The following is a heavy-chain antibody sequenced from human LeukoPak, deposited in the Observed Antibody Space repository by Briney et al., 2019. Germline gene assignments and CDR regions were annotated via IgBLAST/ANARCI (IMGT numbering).Heavy chain of an antibody. CDR2: ISGSGGST. CDR1: GFTFSSYA. J-gene: IGHJ4*02. V-gene: IGHV3-23*01. D-gene: IGHD5-12*01. CDR3: AKTSHSGYDPDFDY. Sequence: GGSLRLSCAASGFTFSSYAMSWVRQAPGKGLEWVSAISGSGGSTYYADSVKGRFTISRDNSKNTLYLQMNCLRAEDTAVYYCAKTSHSGYDPDFDYWGQGTLVTVSS.